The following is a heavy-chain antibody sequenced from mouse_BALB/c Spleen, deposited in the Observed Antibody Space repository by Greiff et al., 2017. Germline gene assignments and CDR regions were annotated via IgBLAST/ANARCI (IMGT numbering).Heavy chain of an antibody. CDR3: ARDTTAGNYAMDY. Sequence: EVKLVESGGGLVKPGGSLKLSCAASGFTFSSYAMSWVRQSPEKRLEWVAEISSGGSYTYYPDTVTGRFTISRDNAKNTLYLEMSSLRSEDTAMYYCARDTTAGNYAMDYWGQGTSVTVSS. J-gene: IGHJ4*01. CDR2: ISSGGSYT. CDR1: GFTFSSYA. V-gene: IGHV5-9-4*01. D-gene: IGHD1-2*01.